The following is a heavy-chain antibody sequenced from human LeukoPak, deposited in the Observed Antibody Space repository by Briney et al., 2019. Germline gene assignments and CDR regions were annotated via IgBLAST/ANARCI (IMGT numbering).Heavy chain of an antibody. CDR2: IKEDGSQK. Sequence: PGGSLRLSCAASGFTFSRYWMTWVRQAPGKGLDWVANIKEDGSQKYYVDSVKGRFTISRDNAKGSLYLQMNSLRAEDTAVYYCAREARPYDSSAYLNYWGQGTLVTVSS. J-gene: IGHJ4*02. V-gene: IGHV3-7*01. CDR3: AREARPYDSSAYLNY. CDR1: GFTFSRYW. D-gene: IGHD3-22*01.